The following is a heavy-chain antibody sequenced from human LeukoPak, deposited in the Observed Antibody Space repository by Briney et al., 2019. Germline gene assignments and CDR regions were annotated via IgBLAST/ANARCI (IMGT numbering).Heavy chain of an antibody. J-gene: IGHJ4*02. CDR2: INGGSGNT. D-gene: IGHD3-22*01. Sequence: ASVNVSCKASGYTFTDYTMHWLRQAPGQRPDWMGWINGGSGNTKYSPEFQGRVTITRDTSTSTAYMELSSLRSEDTAVYYCANPRYDSSGYYYVDWGQGTLVTVSS. CDR3: ANPRYDSSGYYYVD. V-gene: IGHV1-3*01. CDR1: GYTFTDYT.